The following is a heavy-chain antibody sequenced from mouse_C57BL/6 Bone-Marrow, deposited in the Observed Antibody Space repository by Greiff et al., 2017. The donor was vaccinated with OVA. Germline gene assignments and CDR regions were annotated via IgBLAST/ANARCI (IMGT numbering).Heavy chain of an antibody. D-gene: IGHD1-1*01. J-gene: IGHJ2*01. Sequence: VQLVESGPELVKPGASVKISCKASGYSFTSYYIHWVKQRPGQGLAWIGWIYPGSGNTKYNEKFKGKATLTADTSSSTAYMQLSSLTSEDSAVYYCARSRYGSSYHYWGQGTTLTVSS. V-gene: IGHV1-66*01. CDR2: IYPGSGNT. CDR3: ARSRYGSSYHY. CDR1: GYSFTSYY.